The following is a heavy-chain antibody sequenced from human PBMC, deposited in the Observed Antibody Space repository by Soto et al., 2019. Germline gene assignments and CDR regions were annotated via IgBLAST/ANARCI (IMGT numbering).Heavy chain of an antibody. D-gene: IGHD2-2*01. J-gene: IGHJ5*02. Sequence: EVQLVESGGGLVQPGGSLRLSCAASGFTFSSYSMNWVRQAPGKGLEWVSYISSSSSTIYYADSVKGRFTISRDNAKNSLYLPMNSLRDEDTAVYYCARESAALNGFDPWGQGTLVTVSS. CDR1: GFTFSSYS. CDR3: ARESAALNGFDP. V-gene: IGHV3-48*02. CDR2: ISSSSSTI.